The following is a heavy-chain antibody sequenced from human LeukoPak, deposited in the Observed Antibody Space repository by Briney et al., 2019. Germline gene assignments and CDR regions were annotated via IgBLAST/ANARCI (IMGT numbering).Heavy chain of an antibody. CDR1: GGSFSGYY. CDR2: IYYSGST. CDR3: ARGLLGSSSSDY. D-gene: IGHD6-6*01. Sequence: SETLSLTCAVYGGSFSGYYWSWIRQPPGKGLEWIGYIYYSGSTNYNPSLKSRVTISVDTSKNQFSLKLSSVTAADTAVYYCARGLLGSSSSDYWGQGTLVTVSS. J-gene: IGHJ4*02. V-gene: IGHV4-59*08.